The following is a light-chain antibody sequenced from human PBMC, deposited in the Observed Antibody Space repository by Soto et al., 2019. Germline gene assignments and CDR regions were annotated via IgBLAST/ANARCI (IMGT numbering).Light chain of an antibody. V-gene: IGKV1-9*01. CDR1: QGISSS. CDR3: PQLNSFPPT. CDR2: TAS. J-gene: IGKJ1*01. Sequence: DIQLTQSPSFLSASVGDRVTITCRASQGISSSLTWYQQKPGEAPKLLIYTASTLHSGVPSRFSGSGSGTEFTLTISSLQPEDFATYSCPQLNSFPPTFGQGTKVEIK.